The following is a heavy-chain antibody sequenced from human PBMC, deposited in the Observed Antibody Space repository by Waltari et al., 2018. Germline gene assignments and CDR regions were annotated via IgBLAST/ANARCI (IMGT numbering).Heavy chain of an antibody. J-gene: IGHJ4*02. Sequence: VQVVQSGAGVKKPGATGKISCKASGYTFHDFYIHGLQLDPGKGRGWMGRVHTEDGETKYGMNFRDRSTMTADTSTNTAYMELSSRRSADTAVYYCVVGGYCSPSICPWDYWGQGTLVTVSS. CDR3: VVGGYCSPSICPWDY. D-gene: IGHD2-15*01. V-gene: IGHV1-69-2*01. CDR1: GYTFHDFY. CDR2: VHTEDGET.